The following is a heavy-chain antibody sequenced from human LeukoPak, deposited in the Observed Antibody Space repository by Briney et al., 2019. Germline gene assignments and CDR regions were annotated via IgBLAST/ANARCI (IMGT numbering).Heavy chain of an antibody. CDR3: AAWFGESVP. V-gene: IGHV3-7*01. CDR2: MNEDGSGR. D-gene: IGHD3-10*01. J-gene: IGHJ5*02. Sequence: GGSLRLSCAASGFTFTSAWMSWLRQTPEKGLEWVAHMNEDGSGRFYVDSAKGRFTISRDDTQNSVYLQMNSLRVEDTAVYYCAAWFGESVPWGQGALVTVSS. CDR1: GFTFTSAW.